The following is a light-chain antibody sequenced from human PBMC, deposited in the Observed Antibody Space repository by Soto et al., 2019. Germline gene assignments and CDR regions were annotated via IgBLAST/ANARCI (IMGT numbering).Light chain of an antibody. CDR1: QSVSSSY. Sequence: EIVLTQSPGTLSLSPGERATLSCRASQSVSSSYLAWYQQKPGQAPRLLNYAASSRATGIPDRFSGSGSGTDFTLTISRLEPEDFAVYYCQQYGTSHQGFGPGTKVDIK. CDR3: QQYGTSHQG. CDR2: AAS. J-gene: IGKJ3*01. V-gene: IGKV3-20*01.